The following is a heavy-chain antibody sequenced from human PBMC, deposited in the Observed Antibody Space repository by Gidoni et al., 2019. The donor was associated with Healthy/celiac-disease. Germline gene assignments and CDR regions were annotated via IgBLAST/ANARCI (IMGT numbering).Heavy chain of an antibody. V-gene: IGHV2-26*01. CDR2: IFSNDAK. CDR1: GFSLSNARMG. J-gene: IGHJ4*02. CDR3: ARISSPLHERGYCSSTSCFFDY. D-gene: IGHD2-2*01. Sequence: QVTLKASGPVLVQPTETLTLTCTVSGFSLSNARMGVRLSRQPPGKALEWLAHIFSNDAKSYSTSLKSRLTISKDTSKSQVVLTMTNMDPVDKATYYCARISSPLHERGYCSSTSCFFDYWGQGTLVTVSS.